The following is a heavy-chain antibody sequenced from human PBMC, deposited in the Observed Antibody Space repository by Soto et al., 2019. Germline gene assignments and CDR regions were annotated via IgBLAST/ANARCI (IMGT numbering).Heavy chain of an antibody. CDR3: AREGERGGYGDPRIELNY. D-gene: IGHD4-17*01. CDR2: VSAYNGNT. Sequence: QVQLVQSGAEVKKPGASVKVSCKASGYTFTSYGITWVRQAPGPGLEWMGWVSAYNGNTNYAQELEGRVTMTTDTSTSTSDMELRSLRSDGTDVYYFAREGERGGYGDPRIELNYGGHGTLVTVSS. CDR1: GYTFTSYG. V-gene: IGHV1-18*01. J-gene: IGHJ4*01.